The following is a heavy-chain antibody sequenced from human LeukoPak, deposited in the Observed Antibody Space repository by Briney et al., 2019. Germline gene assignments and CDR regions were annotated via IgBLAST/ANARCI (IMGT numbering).Heavy chain of an antibody. CDR1: GFTVSSNY. D-gene: IGHD2-8*01. Sequence: QPGGSLRLSCAASGFTVSSNYMSWVRQAPGKGLEWVSSISSSSSYIYYADSVKGRFTISRDNAKNSLYLQMNSLRAEDTAVYYCASTPGIVLPWGQGTLVTVSS. J-gene: IGHJ5*02. CDR3: ASTPGIVLP. CDR2: ISSSSSYI. V-gene: IGHV3-21*01.